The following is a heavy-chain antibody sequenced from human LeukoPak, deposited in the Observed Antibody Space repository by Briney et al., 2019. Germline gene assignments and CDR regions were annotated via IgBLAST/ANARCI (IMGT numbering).Heavy chain of an antibody. Sequence: ASVKVSCKASGYTFTGYYMHWVRQAPGQGLEWMGWINPNSGGTNYAQKFQGRVTMTRDTSISTAYMELSRLRSDDTAVYYCARGGCSSTSCYWRNNGFDPWGQGTLVTVSS. D-gene: IGHD2-2*01. J-gene: IGHJ5*02. CDR3: ARGGCSSTSCYWRNNGFDP. CDR1: GYTFTGYY. CDR2: INPNSGGT. V-gene: IGHV1-2*02.